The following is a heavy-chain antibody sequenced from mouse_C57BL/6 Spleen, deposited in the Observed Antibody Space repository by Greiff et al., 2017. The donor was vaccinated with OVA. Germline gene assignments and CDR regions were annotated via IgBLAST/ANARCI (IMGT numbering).Heavy chain of an antibody. CDR2: INPNNGGT. CDR3: ARGPYYYGSSYDWYFDV. CDR1: GYTFTDYN. D-gene: IGHD1-1*01. Sequence: VQLQQSGPELVKPGASVKIPCKASGYTFTDYNMDWVKQSHGKSLEWIGDINPNNGGTIYNQKFKGKATLTVDKSSSTAYMELRSLTSEDTAVYYCARGPYYYGSSYDWYFDVWGTGTTVTVSS. J-gene: IGHJ1*03. V-gene: IGHV1-18*01.